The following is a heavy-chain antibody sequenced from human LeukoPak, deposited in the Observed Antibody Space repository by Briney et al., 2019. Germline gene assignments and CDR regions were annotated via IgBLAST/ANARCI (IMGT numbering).Heavy chain of an antibody. CDR3: AKIPDSSSWVLLHTDY. CDR2: ISGSGGST. V-gene: IGHV3-23*01. D-gene: IGHD6-13*01. J-gene: IGHJ4*02. CDR1: GFTFSSYA. Sequence: GGSLRLSCAASGFTFSSYAMSWVSQAPGKGLEWVSAISGSGGSTYYADSVKGRFTISRDNSKNTLYLQMNSLRAEDTAVYYCAKIPDSSSWVLLHTDYWGQGTLVTVSS.